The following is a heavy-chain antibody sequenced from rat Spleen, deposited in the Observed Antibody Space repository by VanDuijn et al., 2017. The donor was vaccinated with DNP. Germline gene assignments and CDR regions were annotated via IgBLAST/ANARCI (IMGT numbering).Heavy chain of an antibody. D-gene: IGHD5-1*01. CDR2: ISPSGGST. CDR3: ARGSGTYYWYFDF. CDR1: GFTFSNYD. V-gene: IGHV5-25*01. Sequence: EVQLVESGGGLVQPGRSLKLSCAASGFTFSNYDMAWVRQAPVKGLEWVASISPSGGSTYYRDSVKGRFTVSRDYGKSSLYLQMDSLRSEDTATYYCARGSGTYYWYFDFWGPGTMVTVSS. J-gene: IGHJ1*01.